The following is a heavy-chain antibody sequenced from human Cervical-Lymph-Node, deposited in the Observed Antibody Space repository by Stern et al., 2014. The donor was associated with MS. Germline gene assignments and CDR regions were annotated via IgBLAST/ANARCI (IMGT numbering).Heavy chain of an antibody. D-gene: IGHD1-14*01. Sequence: QLVPSGAEVQKPGSSVKVSCKASGDTSNTDAIPWVRQAPGQGLEWMGGIIPVFVPPFYAQRFNVRVSIAADESTATDYIELSSLRSDDTAVYYCARGASSAAWYKHAVDVWGQGTTVTVSS. J-gene: IGHJ6*02. CDR3: ARGASSAAWYKHAVDV. CDR1: GDTSNTDA. CDR2: IIPVFVPP. V-gene: IGHV1-69*01.